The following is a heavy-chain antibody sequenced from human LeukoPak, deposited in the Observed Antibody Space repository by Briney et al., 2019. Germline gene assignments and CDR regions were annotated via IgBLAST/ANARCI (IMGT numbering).Heavy chain of an antibody. CDR2: INPSGGST. V-gene: IGHV1-46*01. J-gene: IGHJ3*02. CDR3: ARGPIAARRAFDI. CDR1: GYTFTSYY. D-gene: IGHD6-6*01. Sequence: ASVKVSCKASGYTFTSYYMHWVRQAPGQGLEWMGIINPSGGSTSYAQKFQGRVTITRDTSASTAYMELSSLRSEDMAVYYCARGPIAARRAFDIWGQGTMVTVSS.